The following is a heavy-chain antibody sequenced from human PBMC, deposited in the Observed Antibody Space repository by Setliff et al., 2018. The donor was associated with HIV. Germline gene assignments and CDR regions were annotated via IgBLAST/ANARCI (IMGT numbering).Heavy chain of an antibody. Sequence: PSETLSLTCTVSSDSISSSYWTWIRQPPGQGLEWIGYVHHSGSTKYNASLRSRVTMSVDTSKNPFSLTLRSVTAADTAAYYCASAGPYCGDDCPYNWLTPWGQGTLVTVSS. CDR3: ASAGPYCGDDCPYNWLTP. D-gene: IGHD2-21*02. V-gene: IGHV4-59*01. J-gene: IGHJ5*02. CDR1: SDSISSSY. CDR2: VHHSGST.